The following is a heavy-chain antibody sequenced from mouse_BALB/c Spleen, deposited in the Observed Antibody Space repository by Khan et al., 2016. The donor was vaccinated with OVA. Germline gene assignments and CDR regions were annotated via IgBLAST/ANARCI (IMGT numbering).Heavy chain of an antibody. CDR2: IWSDGST. V-gene: IGHV2-6-1*01. Sequence: QVQLKESGPGLVAPSQSLSIICTISGVSLTNYGVHWVRQPPGKGLEWLVVIWSDGSTTYNSALENRMGISKVNSKSQVFLKKNRLQTDDTAMYYCDRRPYYRYYIMAYWGQGTSVTVSA. D-gene: IGHD1-1*02. CDR1: GVSLTNYG. J-gene: IGHJ4*01. CDR3: DRRPYYRYYIMAY.